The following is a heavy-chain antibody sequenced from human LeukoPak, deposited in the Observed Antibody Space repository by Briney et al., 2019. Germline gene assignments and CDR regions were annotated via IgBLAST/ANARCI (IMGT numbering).Heavy chain of an antibody. D-gene: IGHD5-24*01. CDR2: INSNGGST. CDR1: GFTFSSYA. CDR3: ANGGHVDY. V-gene: IGHV3-64*01. Sequence: GGSLRLSCVASGFTFSSYAMHWVRQTPGKGLEYVSGINSNGGSTHYANSVKGRFTISRDNSKHTLYLQMGSLRAEDTAVYYCANGGHVDYWGQGTQVTVSS. J-gene: IGHJ4*02.